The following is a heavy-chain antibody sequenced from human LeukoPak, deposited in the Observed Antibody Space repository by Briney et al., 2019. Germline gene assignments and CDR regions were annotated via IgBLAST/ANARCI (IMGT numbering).Heavy chain of an antibody. CDR3: ASQTGYCSGGSCPEYYFDY. Sequence: ASVKVSCKASGYTFTGYYMHWVRQAPGQELEWMGWINPNSGGTNYAQKFQGRVTMTRDTSISTAYMELSRLRSDDTAVYYCASQTGYCSGGSCPEYYFDYWGQGTLVTVSS. D-gene: IGHD2-15*01. CDR1: GYTFTGYY. J-gene: IGHJ4*02. CDR2: INPNSGGT. V-gene: IGHV1-2*02.